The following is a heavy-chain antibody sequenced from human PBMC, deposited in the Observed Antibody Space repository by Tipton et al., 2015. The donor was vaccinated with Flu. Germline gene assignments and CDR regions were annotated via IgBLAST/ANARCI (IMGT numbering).Heavy chain of an antibody. CDR1: GASISSDDYY. J-gene: IGHJ5*02. D-gene: IGHD1-26*01. V-gene: IGHV4-30-4*01. CDR3: ATRRSGRPIDR. Sequence: TLSLTCTVSGASISSDDYYWTWIRQTPGKGLEWIGCVLYSGTTYYSPSLKSRIAISLDTSDNHFSLKLSSVTAADAAVYFCATRRSGRPIDRWGQGTLVTVSS. CDR2: VLYSGTT.